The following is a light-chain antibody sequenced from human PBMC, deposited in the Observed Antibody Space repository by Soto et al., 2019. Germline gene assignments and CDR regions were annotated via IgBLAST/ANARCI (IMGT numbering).Light chain of an antibody. J-gene: IGKJ1*01. CDR3: QHYGSTPWT. CDR2: DAS. V-gene: IGKV3-11*01. CDR1: QSISYY. Sequence: EIVLTQSPATLSLSPGERATLSCRASQSISYYLAWYQQKPGQAPRLLIYDASNRATGIPPRFSGSGSGTDFTLTISRLEPEDFAVYYCQHYGSTPWTFGQGTKVAIK.